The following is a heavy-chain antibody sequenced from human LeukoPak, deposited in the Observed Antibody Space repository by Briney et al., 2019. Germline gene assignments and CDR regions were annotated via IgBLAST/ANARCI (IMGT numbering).Heavy chain of an antibody. Sequence: GGSLRLSCAASGFTFSSYSMNWVRQAPGKGLEWVSSIGSSSSYIYYADSVKGRFTISRDNAKNSLYLQMNSLRAEDTAVYYCAKVQLGLDYDFWSGYCPFDYWGQGTLVTVSS. CDR1: GFTFSSYS. D-gene: IGHD3-3*01. CDR2: IGSSSSYI. J-gene: IGHJ4*02. V-gene: IGHV3-21*04. CDR3: AKVQLGLDYDFWSGYCPFDY.